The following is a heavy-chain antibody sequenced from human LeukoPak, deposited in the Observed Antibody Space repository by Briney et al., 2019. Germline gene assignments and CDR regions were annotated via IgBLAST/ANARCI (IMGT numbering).Heavy chain of an antibody. V-gene: IGHV3-21*01. CDR1: GFTFSSYS. J-gene: IGHJ4*02. Sequence: PGGSLRLSCAASGFTFSSYSMNWVRQAPGKGLEWVSSISSSSSYIYYADSVKGRFTISRDNAKNSLYLQMNSLRAEDTAVYYCARDLCGGDCCPTFDYWGQGTPVTVSS. CDR2: ISSSSSYI. CDR3: ARDLCGGDCCPTFDY. D-gene: IGHD2-21*02.